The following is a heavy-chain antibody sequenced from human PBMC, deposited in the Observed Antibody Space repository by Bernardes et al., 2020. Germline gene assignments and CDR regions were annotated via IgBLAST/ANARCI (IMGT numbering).Heavy chain of an antibody. V-gene: IGHV4-39*01. D-gene: IGHD6-6*01. Sequence: SEPLSLTCTVSGGSLSSITYYWGWLLQPPGKGLEWIGTVYYSGNTYCNPSLKSRVTMSVDTSKNQFSLKLSSVTAADAAVYYCARYRREQLVDCWGQGTLVTVSS. CDR1: GGSLSSITYY. CDR2: VYYSGNT. J-gene: IGHJ4*02. CDR3: ARYRREQLVDC.